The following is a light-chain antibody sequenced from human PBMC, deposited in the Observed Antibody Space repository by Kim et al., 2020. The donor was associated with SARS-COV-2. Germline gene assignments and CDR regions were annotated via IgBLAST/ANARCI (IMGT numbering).Light chain of an antibody. J-gene: IGKJ4*01. CDR2: AAS. CDR1: QSIGTR. CDR3: QQSHSTPWLT. Sequence: DIQMTQSPSSLAASVGDRVTIACRASQSIGTRLNWYQQRPGKAPKLLIYAASSLQSGVPSRFSGSGSGTDFTLTISSLQPEDFATYYSQQSHSTPWLTFGGGTKLEIK. V-gene: IGKV1-39*01.